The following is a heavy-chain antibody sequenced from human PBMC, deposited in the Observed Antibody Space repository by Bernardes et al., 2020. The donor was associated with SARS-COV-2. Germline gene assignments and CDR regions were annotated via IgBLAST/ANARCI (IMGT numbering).Heavy chain of an antibody. Sequence: SGPTLVKPTQTLTLTCTFSGFSLSTSGMGVGWIRQPPGKALEWLALIYWDDGKRYGPSLKSRLTITKDTSKNQVVLTITNMDPVDTATYYCAHCRSDYGDYSYSYYYMDVWGKGTTVTVSS. CDR2: IYWDDGK. V-gene: IGHV2-5*05. D-gene: IGHD4-17*01. J-gene: IGHJ6*03. CDR3: AHCRSDYGDYSYSYYYMDV. CDR1: GFSLSTSGMG.